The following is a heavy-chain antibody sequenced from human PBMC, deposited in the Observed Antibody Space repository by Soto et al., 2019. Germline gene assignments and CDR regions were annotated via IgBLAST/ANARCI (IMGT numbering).Heavy chain of an antibody. D-gene: IGHD2-2*01. CDR1: GFTFDDYA. CDR3: AKDIGSTTTYYYYMDV. J-gene: IGHJ6*03. Sequence: PGGSLRLSCAASGFTFDDYAMHWVRQAPGKGLEWVSGISWNSGSIGYADSVKGRFTISRDNAKNSLYLQMNSLRAEDTALYYCAKDIGSTTTYYYYMDVWGKGTTVTVSS. V-gene: IGHV3-9*01. CDR2: ISWNSGSI.